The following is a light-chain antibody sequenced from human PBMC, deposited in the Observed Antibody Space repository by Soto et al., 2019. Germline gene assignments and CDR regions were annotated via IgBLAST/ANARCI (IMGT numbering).Light chain of an antibody. CDR2: DAS. J-gene: IGKJ3*01. V-gene: IGKV3-11*01. CDR3: HQRTNWPPT. Sequence: EIVLTQSPATLSLSPGERATLSCRASQSVSSYLTWYQQKPGQAPRLLIYDASNRATGIPAKFSGSGSGTDFTLTISSLEPEDFAVYYCHQRTNWPPTFGPGTKVEIK. CDR1: QSVSSY.